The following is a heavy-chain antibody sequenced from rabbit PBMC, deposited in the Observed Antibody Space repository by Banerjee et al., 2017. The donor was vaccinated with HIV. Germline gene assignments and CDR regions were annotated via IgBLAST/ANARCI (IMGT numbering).Heavy chain of an antibody. CDR3: ARGGGGSGDGYDM. CDR2: TWTGSSGST. Sequence: QEQLEESGGDLVQPEGSLTLTCTTSGFDFSSYYMCWVRQAPGKGLEWIACTWTGSSGSTWYASWAKGRFTISKTSSTTVTPRMTSLTAADTATYFCARGGGGSGDGYDMWGPGTLVTVS. J-gene: IGHJ6*01. V-gene: IGHV1S45*01. D-gene: IGHD1-1*01. CDR1: GFDFSSYY.